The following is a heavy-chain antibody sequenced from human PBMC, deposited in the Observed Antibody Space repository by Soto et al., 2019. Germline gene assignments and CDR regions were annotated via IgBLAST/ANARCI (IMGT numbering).Heavy chain of an antibody. J-gene: IGHJ3*02. CDR3: ARSRLMVYDAFDI. Sequence: QVQLVQSGAEVKKPGASMKVSCKASGYTFTSYYMHWVRQAPGQGLEWMGVINPSSGGTSNAQKFQGRVTMPRDTSTSTVYMERSSLRSEETAVYYCARSRLMVYDAFDIWGQGTMVTVSS. CDR1: GYTFTSYY. V-gene: IGHV1-46*01. D-gene: IGHD2-8*01. CDR2: INPSSGGT.